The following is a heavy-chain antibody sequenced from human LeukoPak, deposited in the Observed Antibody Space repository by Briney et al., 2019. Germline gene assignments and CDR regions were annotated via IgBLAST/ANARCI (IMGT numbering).Heavy chain of an antibody. D-gene: IGHD6-13*01. J-gene: IGHJ4*02. Sequence: GGSLRLSCAASGFTFSSYAMHWVRQAPGKGLEWVAVISYDGSNKYYADSVKGRFTISRDNSKNMLYLQMNSLRAEDTAVYYCARGLYSSSWSPVGYWGQGTLVTVSS. CDR1: GFTFSSYA. CDR2: ISYDGSNK. V-gene: IGHV3-30-3*01. CDR3: ARGLYSSSWSPVGY.